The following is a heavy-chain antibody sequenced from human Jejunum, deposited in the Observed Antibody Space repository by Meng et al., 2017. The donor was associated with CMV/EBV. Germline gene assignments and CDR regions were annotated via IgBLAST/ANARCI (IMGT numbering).Heavy chain of an antibody. V-gene: IGHV3-66*02. CDR2: LYSGGTT. CDR1: GFTVSDKY. J-gene: IGHJ3*02. Sequence: TGFTVSDKYMTWVRQPPGKGLQWVSILYSGGTTSYADSVRGRFIFSRDSSKNTVFLQMNSLRPDDTAVYYCARQYSGNYGDAFDIWGQGVGVTVSS. D-gene: IGHD1-26*01. CDR3: ARQYSGNYGDAFDI.